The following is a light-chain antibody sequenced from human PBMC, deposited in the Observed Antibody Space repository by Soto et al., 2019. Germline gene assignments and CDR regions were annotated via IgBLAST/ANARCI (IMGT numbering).Light chain of an antibody. CDR3: QQYKTT. J-gene: IGKJ3*01. V-gene: IGKV1-5*03. CDR2: KTS. CDR1: QTINGW. Sequence: DIQLTQSPSTVSASIGDRFTITCRASQTINGWLAWYQQKPGKAPKLLIHKTSSLETGVPSRFSGNGSGTDFTLTISSLQADDFATYYCQQYKTTFGPGTKVDI.